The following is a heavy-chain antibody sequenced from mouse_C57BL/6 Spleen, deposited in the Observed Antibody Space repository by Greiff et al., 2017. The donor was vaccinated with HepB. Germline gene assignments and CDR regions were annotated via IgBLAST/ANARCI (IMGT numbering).Heavy chain of an antibody. V-gene: IGHV1-83*01. CDR2: YPGSGNTY. D-gene: IGHD2-5*01. Sequence: VQLQQSGPELVKPGASVKMSCKASGYTFTDYYMHWVKQKPGKGLEWIGEIYPGSGNTYYNEKFKGKATLTADTSSSTAYMQLSGLTSEDSAVYFCARLGYSNYDWYFDVWGTGTTVTVSS. CDR3: RLGYSNYDWYFDV. CDR1: YTFTDYYM. J-gene: IGHJ1*03.